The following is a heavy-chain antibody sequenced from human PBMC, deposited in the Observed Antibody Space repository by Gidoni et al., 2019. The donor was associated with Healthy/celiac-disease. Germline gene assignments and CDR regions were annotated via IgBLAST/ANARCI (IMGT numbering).Heavy chain of an antibody. CDR2: ILPIFGTA. CDR1: GGTFSSYA. CDR3: ARGGPGAYDYVWGSYRPFDY. Sequence: QVQLVQSGAEVKKPGSSVKVSCKASGGTFSSYAISWVRQAPGQGLEWMGGILPIFGTANYAQKFQRRVTITADESTSTAYMALSSLRSEDTAVYYCARGGPGAYDYVWGSYRPFDYWGQGTLVTVSS. J-gene: IGHJ4*02. V-gene: IGHV1-69*01. D-gene: IGHD3-16*02.